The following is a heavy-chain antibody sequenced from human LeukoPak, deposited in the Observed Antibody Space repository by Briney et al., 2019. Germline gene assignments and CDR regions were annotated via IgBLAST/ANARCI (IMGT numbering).Heavy chain of an antibody. CDR1: GXSISSYY. CDR2: IYYSGST. J-gene: IGHJ4*02. D-gene: IGHD5-24*01. V-gene: IGHV4-59*01. Sequence: SETLSLTCTVSGXSISSYYGSWIRQPPGKGLEWIGYIYYSGSTKYNPSLKSRVTISVDTSKNQFSLELSSVTAADTAVYYCARVVDHGYSDYWGLGTLVTVSS. CDR3: ARVVDHGYSDY.